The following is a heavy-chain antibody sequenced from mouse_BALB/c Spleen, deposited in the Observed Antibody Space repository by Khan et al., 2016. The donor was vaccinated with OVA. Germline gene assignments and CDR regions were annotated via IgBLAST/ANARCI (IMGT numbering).Heavy chain of an antibody. J-gene: IGHJ2*01. CDR2: INPHIGET. V-gene: IGHV1-20*02. CDR3: ARIYGSDMDY. D-gene: IGHD1-1*01. CDR1: GYSFTGYF. Sequence: VQLQQSGPELVKPGASVKISCKASGYSFTGYFMNWVMQSHGKSLEWIGRINPHIGETFYNQKFKGKATLTVDDSSSTAHMELRSLASEDGAVYEGARIYGSDMDYWGQGTTRTVSS.